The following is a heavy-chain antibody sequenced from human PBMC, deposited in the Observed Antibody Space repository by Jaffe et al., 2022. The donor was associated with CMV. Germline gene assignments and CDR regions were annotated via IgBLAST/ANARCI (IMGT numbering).Heavy chain of an antibody. CDR2: IDWDGDE. V-gene: IGHV2-70*13. J-gene: IGHJ6*03. D-gene: IGHD2-2*01. CDR1: GFSLATSGMC. Sequence: QVTLTESGPALVRPTETLTLTCAFSGFSLATSGMCVSWIRQPPGKALEWLARIDWDGDEYYNTSLKTRLTISKDTSKNQVVLRMTDVGPVDTATYYCARTPQVAVRPAMGHFYYYMDVWGKGTTVTVSS. CDR3: ARTPQVAVRPAMGHFYYYMDV.